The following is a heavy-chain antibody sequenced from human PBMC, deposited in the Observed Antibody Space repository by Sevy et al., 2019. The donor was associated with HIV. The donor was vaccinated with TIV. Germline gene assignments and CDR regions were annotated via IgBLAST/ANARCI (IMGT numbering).Heavy chain of an antibody. CDR2: TYYRSKWYN. D-gene: IGHD6-19*01. CDR1: GDSVSSNSAA. Sequence: SQTRSLTCAISGDSVSSNSAAWNWIRQSPSRGLEWLGRTYYRSKWYNDYAVSVKSRITINPDTSKNQFSLQLNSVTPVDTAGNYCARGVAVAGPRRYYYYGMDVWGQGTTVTVSS. CDR3: ARGVAVAGPRRYYYYGMDV. V-gene: IGHV6-1*01. J-gene: IGHJ6*02.